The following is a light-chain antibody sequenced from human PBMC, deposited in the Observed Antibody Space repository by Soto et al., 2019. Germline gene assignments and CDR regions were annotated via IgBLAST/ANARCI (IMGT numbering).Light chain of an antibody. V-gene: IGKV1-5*03. J-gene: IGKJ1*01. CDR1: QNINNW. CDR2: KAS. Sequence: DIQMTQSPSTLPASVGDRVTITCRASQNINNWLAWYQQKPGKGPSLLIYKASNLESGVSSRFSGSGSGTEFTLTIRSLQPDDIGTYYCQQNNRYPWTFGQGTKVDIK. CDR3: QQNNRYPWT.